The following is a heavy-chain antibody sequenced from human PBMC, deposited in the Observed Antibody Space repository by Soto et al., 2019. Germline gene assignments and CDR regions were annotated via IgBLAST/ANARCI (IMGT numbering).Heavy chain of an antibody. J-gene: IGHJ4*02. V-gene: IGHV4-31*03. CDR3: AGMLGATIFDY. D-gene: IGHD5-12*01. CDR2: IYYSGST. CDR1: GGSISSSGYY. Sequence: PSETLSLTCTVSGGSISSSGYYWNWIRQHPGKGLEWIGYIYYSGSTYYNPSLKSRVTISVDTSKNQFSLKLSSVTAADTAVYYCAGMLGATIFDYWGQGTLVTVSS.